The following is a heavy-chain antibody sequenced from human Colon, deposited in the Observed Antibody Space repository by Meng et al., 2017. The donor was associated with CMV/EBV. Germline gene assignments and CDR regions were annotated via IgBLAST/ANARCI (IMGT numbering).Heavy chain of an antibody. Sequence: GGSLRLSCAASGFTFSSYAMTWVRRAPGKGLEWVSVISGSGSDKHYADSVKGRFTISRDNSKNTLYLQMNSLRAEDTAVYYCAKGGLAVPAAIYHYYYYGMDVWGQGTTVTVSS. V-gene: IGHV3-23*01. CDR3: AKGGLAVPAAIYHYYYYGMDV. CDR2: ISGSGSDK. CDR1: GFTFSSYA. D-gene: IGHD2-2*02. J-gene: IGHJ6*02.